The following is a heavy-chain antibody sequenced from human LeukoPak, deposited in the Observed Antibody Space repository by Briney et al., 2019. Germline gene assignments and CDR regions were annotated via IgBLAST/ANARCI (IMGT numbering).Heavy chain of an antibody. CDR2: INAGNGNT. J-gene: IGHJ4*02. Sequence: HRASVKVSCKASGYTFTSYAMHWVRQAPGQRLEWMGWINAGNGNTEYSQKFQGRVTITRDTSASTAYMELSSLRSEDTAVYYCARDTYVWGSYRPLGYWGQGTLVTVSS. V-gene: IGHV1-3*01. D-gene: IGHD3-16*02. CDR1: GYTFTSYA. CDR3: ARDTYVWGSYRPLGY.